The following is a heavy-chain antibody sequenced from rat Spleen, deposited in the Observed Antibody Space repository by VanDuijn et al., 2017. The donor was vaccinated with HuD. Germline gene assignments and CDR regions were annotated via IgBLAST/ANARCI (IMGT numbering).Heavy chain of an antibody. J-gene: IGHJ4*01. CDR1: GFSLISYG. D-gene: IGHD1-4*01. CDR2: IWGDGST. Sequence: QVQLKESGPGLVQPSQTLSLSCTVSGFSLISYGVNWVRQSPGQGLEWMGGIWGDGSTKYNSALKSRLSISRDTSKSQVFLKMNNLQTEDTATYVWTRSKLPPYYYGMDAWSQGASVTVTS. CDR3: TRSKLPPYYYGMDA. V-gene: IGHV2-13*01.